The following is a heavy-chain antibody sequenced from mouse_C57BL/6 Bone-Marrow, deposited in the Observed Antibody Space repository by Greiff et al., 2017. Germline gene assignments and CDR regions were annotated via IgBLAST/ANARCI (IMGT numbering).Heavy chain of an antibody. V-gene: IGHV1-66*01. J-gene: IGHJ4*01. D-gene: IGHD2-3*01. CDR2: IYPGSGNT. Sequence: QVQLQQSGPELVKPGASVKISCKASGYSFTGYYIHWVKQRTGQGLEWIGWIYPGSGNTKYTEKFKGKATLTADTSSSTAYLQLSSLTSEDSAVYYCARSDGYPYYYAMDYWGQGTSVTVSS. CDR3: ARSDGYPYYYAMDY. CDR1: GYSFTGYY.